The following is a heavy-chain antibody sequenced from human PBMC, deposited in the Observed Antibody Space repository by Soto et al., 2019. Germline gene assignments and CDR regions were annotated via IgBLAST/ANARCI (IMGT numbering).Heavy chain of an antibody. CDR1: GGSISSGDYY. Sequence: PSETLSLTCTVSGGSISSGDYYWSWIRQPPGKGLEWIGYIYYNGNTNYNPSLKSRVTISIDTSKNQFSLKLSSVTTADTAVYYCARKITGWFDYWGQGTLVTVSS. CDR3: ARKITGWFDY. CDR2: IYYNGNT. J-gene: IGHJ4*02. V-gene: IGHV4-61*08. D-gene: IGHD6-19*01.